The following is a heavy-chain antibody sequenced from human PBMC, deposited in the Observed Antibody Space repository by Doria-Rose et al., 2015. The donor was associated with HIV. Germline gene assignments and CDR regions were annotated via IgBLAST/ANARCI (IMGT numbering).Heavy chain of an antibody. J-gene: IGHJ4*02. CDR2: IFSDDER. Sequence: ESGPVLVKPTETLTLTCTVSGVSLSSPGMGVSWIRQPPGKALEWLGNIFSDDERSYKTSLKSRITISRGTSKSQVVPTMTDMDPVDTATYYCARIKSSRWYHKYYFDFWGQGTLVIVSA. CDR1: GVSLSSPGMG. D-gene: IGHD6-13*01. V-gene: IGHV2-26*01. CDR3: ARIKSSRWYHKYYFDF.